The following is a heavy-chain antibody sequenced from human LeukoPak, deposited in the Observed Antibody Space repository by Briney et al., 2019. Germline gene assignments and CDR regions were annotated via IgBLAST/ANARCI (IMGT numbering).Heavy chain of an antibody. CDR1: GGSISSYY. J-gene: IGHJ4*02. D-gene: IGHD1-1*01. CDR2: IYSSGST. V-gene: IGHV4-4*07. Sequence: SETLSLTCTVSGGSISSYYWSWIRQPAGKGLEWIGRIYSSGSTNYNPSLKSRGTMSVDTSKNQFSLKLSSVTAADTAVYYCARSTSHQYYFDYWGQGTLVTVPS. CDR3: ARSTSHQYYFDY.